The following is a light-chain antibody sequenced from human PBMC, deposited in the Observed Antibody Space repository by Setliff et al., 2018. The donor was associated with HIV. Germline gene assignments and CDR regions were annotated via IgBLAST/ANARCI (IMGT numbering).Light chain of an antibody. CDR3: SSYTSTNTWV. Sequence: QPALTQPPSVSGSLGQSVTISCTGTSSDVGGFIRVSWYQQPPRTAPKLMIYDVNNRPSGVPDRFSGSKSGNTASLTISRLQAEDEADYYCSSYTSTNTWVFGTGTKVTGL. V-gene: IGLV2-18*02. CDR2: DVN. CDR1: SSDVGGFIR. J-gene: IGLJ1*01.